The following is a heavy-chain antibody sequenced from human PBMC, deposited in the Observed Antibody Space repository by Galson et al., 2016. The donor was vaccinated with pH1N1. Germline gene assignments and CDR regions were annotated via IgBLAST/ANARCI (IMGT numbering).Heavy chain of an antibody. J-gene: IGHJ6*02. V-gene: IGHV1-69*13. Sequence: SVKVSCKASGYTFTEYYIHWVRQAPGQGLEWMGRIIPIYGTANYAQKFQGRVTITADEYTTTVYMELNSLISEDTAIYYCARPGRTETTKEGFAWGYGMDVWGQGTTVTVSS. CDR1: GYTFTEYY. D-gene: IGHD1-1*01. CDR3: ARPGRTETTKEGFAWGYGMDV. CDR2: IIPIYGTA.